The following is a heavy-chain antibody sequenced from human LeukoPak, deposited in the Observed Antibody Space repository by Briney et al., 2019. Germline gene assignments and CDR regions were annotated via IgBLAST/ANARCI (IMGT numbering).Heavy chain of an antibody. CDR1: GYSISSGYY. CDR3: AREVYIAAAGTSGTFDYYYMDV. Sequence: SETLSLTCTVSGYSISSGYYWGWIRQPPGKGLEWIGYIYYSGSTNYNPSLKSRVTISVDTSKNQFSLNLSSVTAADTALYYCAREVYIAAAGTSGTFDYYYMDVWGKGTTVTVSS. D-gene: IGHD6-13*01. V-gene: IGHV4-61*01. J-gene: IGHJ6*03. CDR2: IYYSGST.